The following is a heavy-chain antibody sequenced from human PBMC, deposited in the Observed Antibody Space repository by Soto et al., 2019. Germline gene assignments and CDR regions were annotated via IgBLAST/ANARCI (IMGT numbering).Heavy chain of an antibody. CDR2: ISSSSSYI. J-gene: IGHJ4*02. D-gene: IGHD5-18*01. Sequence: GGSLRLSCAASGFTFSSYSMNWVRQAPGKGLEWVSSISSSSSYIYYADSVKGRFTISRDNAKNSLYLQMNSLRAEDTAVYYCARVVQGYSYGYDYWGQGTLVTVSS. V-gene: IGHV3-21*01. CDR3: ARVVQGYSYGYDY. CDR1: GFTFSSYS.